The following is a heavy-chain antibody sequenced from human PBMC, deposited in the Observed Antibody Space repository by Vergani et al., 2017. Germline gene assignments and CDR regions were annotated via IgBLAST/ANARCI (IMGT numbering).Heavy chain of an antibody. J-gene: IGHJ6*03. CDR1: GFKFSQFG. V-gene: IGHV3-33*05. D-gene: IGHD2-15*01. CDR3: AREVWDGSGSSCFLRAGEFYYMDV. CDR2: ISYDGSKT. Sequence: QVQLVESGGGVVQPGTSLRLSCEASGFKFSQFGMHWVRQGPGKGLEWVAFISYDGSKTQYADSEKGRVTISRDNSKNTVGLEMSSLRVDDTATYYCAREVWDGSGSSCFLRAGEFYYMDVWGQGTTVTVSS.